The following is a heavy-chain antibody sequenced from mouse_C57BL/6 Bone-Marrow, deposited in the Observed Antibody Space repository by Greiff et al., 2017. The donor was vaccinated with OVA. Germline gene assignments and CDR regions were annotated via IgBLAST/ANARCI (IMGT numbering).Heavy chain of an antibody. V-gene: IGHV1-81*01. Sequence: QVQLQQSGAELARPGASVKLSCKASGYTFTSYGISWVKQRTGQGLEWIGEIYPRSGNTYYNEKFKGKATLTADKSSSTAYMELRSLTSEDSAVYFCGRGFAYWGQGTLVTVSA. CDR1: GYTFTSYG. J-gene: IGHJ3*01. CDR3: GRGFAY. CDR2: IYPRSGNT.